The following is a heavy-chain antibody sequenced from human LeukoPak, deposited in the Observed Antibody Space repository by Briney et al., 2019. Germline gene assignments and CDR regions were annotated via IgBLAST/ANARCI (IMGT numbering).Heavy chain of an antibody. CDR1: GFTFSSYG. Sequence: GGSLRLSCAASGFTFSSYGMSWVRQAPGKGLEWVSAISGSGGSTYYADSVKGRFTISRDNSKNTLYLQMNSLRAEDTAVYYCAKDGLLPYYYYYMDVWGKGTTVTISS. D-gene: IGHD3-22*01. V-gene: IGHV3-23*01. CDR2: ISGSGGST. J-gene: IGHJ6*03. CDR3: AKDGLLPYYYYYMDV.